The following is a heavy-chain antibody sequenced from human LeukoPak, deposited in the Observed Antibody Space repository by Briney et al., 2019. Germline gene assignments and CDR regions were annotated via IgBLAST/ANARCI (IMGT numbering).Heavy chain of an antibody. CDR1: GVTFSSYG. Sequence: GGALRLSCAASGVTFSSYGIHCVRQAPGEGVEWVELISYAGSDKFFADSVRGRFTISRDNSKNTLYLQMNSLRVEDTAVYYCAKDLATKYSLDYWGQGILVTVSS. V-gene: IGHV3-30*18. J-gene: IGHJ4*02. D-gene: IGHD5-12*01. CDR3: AKDLATKYSLDY. CDR2: ISYAGSDK.